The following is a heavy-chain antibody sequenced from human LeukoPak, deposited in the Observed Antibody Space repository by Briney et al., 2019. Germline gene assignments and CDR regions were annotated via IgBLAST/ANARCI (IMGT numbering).Heavy chain of an antibody. J-gene: IGHJ4*02. D-gene: IGHD4-17*01. CDR3: ARDYGDYYPLLTH. V-gene: IGHV3-21*01. CDR2: ISSSSSYI. Sequence: GGSLRLSCAASGFTFSSYSMNWVRQAPGKGLEWVSSISSSSSYIYYAYSVKGRFTISRDNAKNSLYMQMNSLRAEDTAVYYCARDYGDYYPLLTHWGQGTLVTVSS. CDR1: GFTFSSYS.